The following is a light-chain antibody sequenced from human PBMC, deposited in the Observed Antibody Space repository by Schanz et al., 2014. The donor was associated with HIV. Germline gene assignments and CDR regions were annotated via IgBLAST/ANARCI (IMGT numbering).Light chain of an antibody. Sequence: DIVMTQSPDSLAVSLGERATIHCKSSQSVLYSSNNKNYLAWYQQKPGQPPKLLIYWASTRESGVPDRFTGSGSGTDFTLTISGLQAEDVAVYYCQQYYSSPQTFGQGTKLEIK. V-gene: IGKV4-1*01. J-gene: IGKJ2*01. CDR2: WAS. CDR1: QSVLYSSNNKNY. CDR3: QQYYSSPQT.